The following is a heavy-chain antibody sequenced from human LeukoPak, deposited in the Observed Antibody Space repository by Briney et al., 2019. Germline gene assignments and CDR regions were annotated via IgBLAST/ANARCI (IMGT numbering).Heavy chain of an antibody. CDR3: AREFYADYYDSSGYPS. CDR1: GFTFSSYS. Sequence: GGSLRLSCAASGFTFSSYSMNWVRQAPGKGLEWVSYISSSSSTIYYADSVKGRFTISRDNAKNSLYLQMNSLRAEDTAVYYCAREFYADYYDSSGYPSWGQGTLVTVSS. CDR2: ISSSSSTI. D-gene: IGHD3-22*01. V-gene: IGHV3-48*01. J-gene: IGHJ5*02.